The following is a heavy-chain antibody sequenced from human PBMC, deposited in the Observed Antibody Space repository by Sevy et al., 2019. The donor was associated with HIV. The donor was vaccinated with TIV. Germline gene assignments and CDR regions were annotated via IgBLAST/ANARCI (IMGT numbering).Heavy chain of an antibody. Sequence: SDTLSLTCTVSGGSISSSSYYWGWIRQPPGKGLEWIGSIYYSGSTYYNPSLKSRVTISVDTSKNQFSLKLSSVTAADTAVYYCARQGITFGGVIVNFDYWGQGTLVTVSS. CDR1: GGSISSSSYY. CDR3: ARQGITFGGVIVNFDY. J-gene: IGHJ4*02. D-gene: IGHD3-16*02. CDR2: IYYSGST. V-gene: IGHV4-39*01.